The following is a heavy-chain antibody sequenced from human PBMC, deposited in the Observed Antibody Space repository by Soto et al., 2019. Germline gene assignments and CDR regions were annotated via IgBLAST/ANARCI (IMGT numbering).Heavy chain of an antibody. CDR1: GFTFSNYS. CDR3: AKDRGRGSLVSGGMDV. CDR2: ISSRSNHI. J-gene: IGHJ6*02. V-gene: IGHV3-21*02. Sequence: EVQLVESGGGLVKPGGSLRLSCAASGFTFSNYSLNWVRQAPGKGLEWVSVISSRSNHIYYADSVRGRFTISRDNAKNSLYLKMNSLRAEDTAVYYCAKDRGRGSLVSGGMDVWCHGTTVTVSS. D-gene: IGHD3-10*01.